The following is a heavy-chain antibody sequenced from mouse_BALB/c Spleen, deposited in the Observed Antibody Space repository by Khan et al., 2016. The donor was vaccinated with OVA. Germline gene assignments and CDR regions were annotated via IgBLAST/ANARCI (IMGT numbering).Heavy chain of an antibody. J-gene: IGHJ2*01. D-gene: IGHD1-1*02. CDR2: INPSIGDT. CDR3: ARRGLRWDFDY. CDR1: GYTFINYW. Sequence: QVQLKESGAELAKPGASVKMSCKASGYTFINYWILWVKQRPGQGLEWIGYINPSIGDTDNNQNFKDKATLTADKSSRTSYMQLSSLTSEDSAVYYGARRGLRWDFDYGGQGTTLTVSS. V-gene: IGHV1-7*01.